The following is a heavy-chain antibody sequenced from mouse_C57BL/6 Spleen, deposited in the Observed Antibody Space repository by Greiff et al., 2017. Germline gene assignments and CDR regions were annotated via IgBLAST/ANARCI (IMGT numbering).Heavy chain of an antibody. J-gene: IGHJ4*01. CDR1: GYAFTSYW. Sequence: QVQLQQPGAELVKPGASVKISCKASGYAFTSYWMNWVKQRPGRGLEWNGQIYPGGGDTNYNGKFKGKATLTADKSSSTAYMQLSSLTSEDAAVYYCARRTDYYGSSYYARDYWGQGTSVTVSS. D-gene: IGHD1-1*01. CDR2: IYPGGGDT. CDR3: ARRTDYYGSSYYARDY. V-gene: IGHV1-80*01.